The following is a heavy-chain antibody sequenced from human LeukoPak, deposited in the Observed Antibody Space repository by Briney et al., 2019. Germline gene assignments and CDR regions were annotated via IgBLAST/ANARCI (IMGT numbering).Heavy chain of an antibody. CDR1: GYTFTGYY. CDR2: INPNSGGT. CDR3: ARDRGPTVSYYYYYYMDV. D-gene: IGHD4-17*01. V-gene: IGHV1-2*02. Sequence: GASVKVSCRASGYTFTGYYMHWVRQAPGQGLEWMGWINPNSGGTNYAQKFQGRVTMTRDTSISTAYMELSRLRSDDTAVYYCARDRGPTVSYYYYYYMDVWGKGTTVTVSS. J-gene: IGHJ6*03.